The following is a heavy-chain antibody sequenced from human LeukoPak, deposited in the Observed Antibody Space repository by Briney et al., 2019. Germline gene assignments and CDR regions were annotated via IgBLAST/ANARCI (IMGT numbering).Heavy chain of an antibody. J-gene: IGHJ4*02. CDR3: ATNTPYYYDSSGYRIDY. CDR2: IIPIFGTA. D-gene: IGHD3-22*01. V-gene: IGHV1-69*13. Sequence: GASVKVSCKASGYTFTSYAMHWVRQAPGQGLEWMGGIIPIFGTANYAQKFQGRVTITADESTSTAYMELSSLRSEDTAVNYCATNTPYYYDSSGYRIDYWGQGTMVTVSS. CDR1: GYTFTSYA.